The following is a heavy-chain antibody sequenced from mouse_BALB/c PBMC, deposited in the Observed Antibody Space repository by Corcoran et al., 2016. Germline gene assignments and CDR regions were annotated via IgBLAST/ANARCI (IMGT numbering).Heavy chain of an antibody. D-gene: IGHD4-1*01. J-gene: IGHJ2*01. CDR1: GFNIKDTY. CDR2: IDPANGNT. Sequence: EVQLQQSGAELVKPGASVKLSCTASGFNIKDTYMHWVKQRPEHGLEWIGRIDPANGNTKYDPKFQGSATITADTSSHTAYRQLSSLTSEDTAVDYCARGLTILDYWGQGTTLTVSS. V-gene: IGHV14-3*02. CDR3: ARGLTILDY.